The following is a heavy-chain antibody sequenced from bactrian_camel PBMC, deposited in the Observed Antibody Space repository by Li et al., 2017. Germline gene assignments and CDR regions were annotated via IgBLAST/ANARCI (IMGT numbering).Heavy chain of an antibody. J-gene: IGHJ4*01. Sequence: VQLVESGGGSVQSGGSLRLACAPASRDLPNSGYCMAWFRQAPGKERERVAGIGSGGDSTYYADSVKGRFTISRDNAKNTLYLQLNSLKTEDTAMYYCAPPPAGVSGQGTQVTVS. CDR1: RDLPNSGYC. V-gene: IGHV3S1*01. CDR2: IGSGGDST.